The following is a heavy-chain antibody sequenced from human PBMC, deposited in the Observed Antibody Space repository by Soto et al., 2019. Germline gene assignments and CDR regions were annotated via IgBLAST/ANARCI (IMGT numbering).Heavy chain of an antibody. CDR2: INHSGST. V-gene: IGHV4-34*01. D-gene: IGHD6-6*01. Sequence: QILLQQWGAGLLKASETLSLTCAVYSVSFSDYYWSWIRQPPGKGLEWIGEINHSGSTNYNPSLKSRVTISVDTSKNQFSLKLSSVTAADTAVYYCARTSRFDDWGQGTLVTVSS. CDR1: SVSFSDYY. CDR3: ARTSRFDD. J-gene: IGHJ4*02.